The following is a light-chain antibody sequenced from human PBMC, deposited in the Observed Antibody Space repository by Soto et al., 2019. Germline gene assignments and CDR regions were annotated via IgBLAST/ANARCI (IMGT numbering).Light chain of an antibody. J-gene: IGLJ1*01. CDR2: DVS. Sequence: QSAPTQPASVSGSPGQSITISCTGTSSDIGFSNYVSWFQQHPGKAPKLMISDVSNRPSGVSNRFSGSKSGNTASLTISGLQAEDEADCYCSSYTTSETDVFGTGTKLTVL. V-gene: IGLV2-14*03. CDR1: SSDIGFSNY. CDR3: SSYTTSETDV.